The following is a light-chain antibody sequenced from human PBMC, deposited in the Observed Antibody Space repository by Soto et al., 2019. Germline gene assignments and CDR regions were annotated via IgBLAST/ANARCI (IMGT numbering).Light chain of an antibody. CDR1: QTINTY. CDR2: RAS. CDR3: QHYNDYSYS. Sequence: DIQMTQSPSTLSASVRDRVTITCRASQTINTYLAWYQQKPGKAPNLLIYRASILESGVPSRFSGSGSVTEFTLTINSLQPDDFATYYCQHYNDYSYSVGRGTKLEIK. V-gene: IGKV1-5*03. J-gene: IGKJ2*01.